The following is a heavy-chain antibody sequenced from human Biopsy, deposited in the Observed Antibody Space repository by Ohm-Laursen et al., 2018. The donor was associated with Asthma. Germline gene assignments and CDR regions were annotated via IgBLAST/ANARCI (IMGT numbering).Heavy chain of an antibody. J-gene: IGHJ6*02. CDR3: ARGIYDMDV. CDR2: IWNDGNKN. Sequence: SLRLSCAASGFTFSNAWMSWVRQAPGKGLEWVALIWNDGNKNYYADSVRGRFTISRDNSKNMLYLQMNSLRAEDTAVYFCARGIYDMDVRGQGTTVTVSS. CDR1: GFTFSNAW. V-gene: IGHV3-33*01.